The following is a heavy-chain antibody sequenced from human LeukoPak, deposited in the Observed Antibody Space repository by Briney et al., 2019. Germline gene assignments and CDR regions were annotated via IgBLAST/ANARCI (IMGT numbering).Heavy chain of an antibody. CDR1: GFTFSTYA. J-gene: IGHJ4*02. D-gene: IGHD2-2*01. Sequence: QPGGSLRLSCAASGFTFSTYAMHWVRQAPGRGLEWVAVISYDGSNKYYADSVKGRFTISRDNSKNTVYLQMNSLRGVDTAVYYCARAFPSTTSCYADYWGQGTLVTVSS. V-gene: IGHV3-30*04. CDR3: ARAFPSTTSCYADY. CDR2: ISYDGSNK.